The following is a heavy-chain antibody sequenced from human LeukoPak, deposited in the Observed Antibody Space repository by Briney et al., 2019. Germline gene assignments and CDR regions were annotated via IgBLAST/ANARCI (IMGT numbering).Heavy chain of an antibody. D-gene: IGHD4-17*01. CDR1: GGSISSYY. J-gene: IGHJ4*02. V-gene: IGHV4-59*12. CDR2: IYYSGST. CDR3: ARDRSYGDYLFDY. Sequence: SETLSLTCTVSGGSISSYYWSWIRQPPGKGLEWIGYIYYSGSTNYNPSLKSRVTISVDTSKNQFSLKLSSVTAADTAVYYCARDRSYGDYLFDYWGQGTLVTVSS.